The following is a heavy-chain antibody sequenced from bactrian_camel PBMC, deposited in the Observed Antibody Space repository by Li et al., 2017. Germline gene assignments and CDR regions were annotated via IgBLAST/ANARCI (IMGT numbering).Heavy chain of an antibody. CDR1: GFTFSSSA. J-gene: IGHJ7*01. CDR2: VNIGGRGT. Sequence: DVQLVESGGGLVQPGGSLRLSCAASGFTFSSSAMSWVRRAPGKGLEWVSAVNIGGRGTDYSESVKGRFTISKDQVNDTVYLQMDNLGPEDTAMYYCTADPPPRLGGYCFAPVMRDASVQYWGKGTQVTVS. V-gene: IGHV3S40*01. D-gene: IGHD2*01.